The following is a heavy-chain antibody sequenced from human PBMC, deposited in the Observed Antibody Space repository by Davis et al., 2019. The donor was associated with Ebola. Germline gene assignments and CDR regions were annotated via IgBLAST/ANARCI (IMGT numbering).Heavy chain of an antibody. J-gene: IGHJ4*02. CDR1: GFTVSNNY. CDR2: IKQDGSEK. CDR3: ARGPPEDVVVVVVAADY. Sequence: PGGSLRLSCAASGFTVSNNYMSWVRQAPGKGLEWVANIKQDGSEKFYVDSVKGRITISRDNAKNPLYLQMNSLRAEDTAVYYCARGPPEDVVVVVVAADYWGQGTLVTVSS. V-gene: IGHV3-7*01. D-gene: IGHD2-15*01.